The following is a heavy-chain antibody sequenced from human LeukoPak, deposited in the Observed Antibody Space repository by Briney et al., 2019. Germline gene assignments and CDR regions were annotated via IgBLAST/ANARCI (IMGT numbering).Heavy chain of an antibody. D-gene: IGHD1-26*01. Sequence: GGSLRLSCAASGFTFSSYSRNWVRQAPGKGLEWVSSISSSSSYIYYADSVKGRFTISRDNAKNSLYLQMNSLRAGDTAVYYCARGTGELQMFDYWGQRTLVTVSS. CDR3: ARGTGELQMFDY. CDR1: GFTFSSYS. CDR2: ISSSSSYI. J-gene: IGHJ4*02. V-gene: IGHV3-21*01.